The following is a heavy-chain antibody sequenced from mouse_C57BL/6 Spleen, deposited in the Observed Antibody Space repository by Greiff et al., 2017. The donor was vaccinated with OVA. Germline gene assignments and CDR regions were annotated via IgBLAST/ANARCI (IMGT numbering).Heavy chain of an antibody. CDR1: GFTFSDYY. Sequence: EVQLVESEGGLVQPGSSMKLSCTASGFTFSDYYMAWVRQVPEKGLEWVANINYDGSSTYYLDSLKSRFIISRDNAKNILYLQMSSLKSEDTATYYCARDERSYWYFDVWGTGTTVTVSS. CDR2: INYDGSST. CDR3: ARDERSYWYFDV. V-gene: IGHV5-16*01. J-gene: IGHJ1*03.